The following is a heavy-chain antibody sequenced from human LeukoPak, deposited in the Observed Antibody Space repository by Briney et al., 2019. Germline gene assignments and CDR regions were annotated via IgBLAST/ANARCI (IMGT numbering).Heavy chain of an antibody. V-gene: IGHV3-7*01. CDR1: GFTFSSYW. CDR2: IKPDGSDK. D-gene: IGHD1-1*01. CDR3: VRDMWNHFDY. J-gene: IGHJ4*02. Sequence: GGSLRLSCAVSGFTFSSYWMTWVRQSPGKGLEWVANIKPDGSDKYYVDSVKGRFTISRDNAKSSLYLQMNSLRAEDTSVYYCVRDMWNHFDYWGQGALVTVSS.